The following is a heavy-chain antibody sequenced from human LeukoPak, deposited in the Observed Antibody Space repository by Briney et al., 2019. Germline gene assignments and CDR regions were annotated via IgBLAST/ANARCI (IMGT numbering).Heavy chain of an antibody. J-gene: IGHJ4*02. Sequence: PGGSLRLSCAASGFTFSSYGMHWVRQAPGKGLEWVSAISGSGGSTYYADSVKGRFTISRDNSKNTLYLQMNSLIAEDTAVYYCANLYSAYSPSYFDYWGQGTLVTASS. D-gene: IGHD3-22*01. CDR3: ANLYSAYSPSYFDY. V-gene: IGHV3-23*01. CDR2: ISGSGGST. CDR1: GFTFSSYG.